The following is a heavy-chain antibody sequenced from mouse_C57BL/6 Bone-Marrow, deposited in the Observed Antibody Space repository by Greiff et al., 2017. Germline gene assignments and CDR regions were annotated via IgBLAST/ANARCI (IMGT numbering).Heavy chain of an antibody. Sequence: EVQLVESGGGLVQPKGSLKLSCAASGFTFTTYDMNWVRQAPGKGLEWVARIRSKGSNYATYYADSVKDRFTISRDDSQSMLYLQMNTLKTEDTAMYYCVTHGMWDWFDYWGQGTLVTVSA. CDR1: GFTFTTYD. D-gene: IGHD4-1*01. J-gene: IGHJ3*01. CDR3: VTHGMWDWFDY. V-gene: IGHV10-3*01. CDR2: IRSKGSNYAT.